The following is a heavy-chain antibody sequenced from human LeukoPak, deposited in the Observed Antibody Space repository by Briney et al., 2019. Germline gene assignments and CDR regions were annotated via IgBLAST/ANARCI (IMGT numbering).Heavy chain of an antibody. D-gene: IGHD3-10*01. CDR3: AGTPWFGELTLDY. J-gene: IGHJ4*02. CDR1: GFTFTSST. CDR2: IVVGSGNT. Sequence: GASVKVSCKASGFTFTSSTIQWVRQARGQRLEWIGWIVVGSGNTNYEQKFQERVIITRDMSTSTVYMELSSLRSEDTAVYYCAGTPWFGELTLDYWGQGTLVSVCS. V-gene: IGHV1-58*02.